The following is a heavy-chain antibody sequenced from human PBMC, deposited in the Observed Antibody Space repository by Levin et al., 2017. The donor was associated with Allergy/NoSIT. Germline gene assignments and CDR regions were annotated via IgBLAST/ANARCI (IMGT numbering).Heavy chain of an antibody. V-gene: IGHV1-8*01. D-gene: IGHD3-10*01. CDR2: MNPKSGNI. J-gene: IGHJ5*02. Sequence: PGGSLRLSCKASGYTFTNYDINWVRQATGQGLEWMGWMNPKSGNIGYAQKYQGRVTMTRNTSITTAYMELSSLRFEDTAVYYCARGPRYGSGSYRGWFDPWGQGTLVTVSS. CDR3: ARGPRYGSGSYRGWFDP. CDR1: GYTFTNYD.